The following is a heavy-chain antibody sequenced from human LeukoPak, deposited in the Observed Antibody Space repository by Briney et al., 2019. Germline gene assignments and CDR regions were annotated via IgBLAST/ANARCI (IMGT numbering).Heavy chain of an antibody. CDR3: ARETRGVPGAIAAVKGFDY. J-gene: IGHJ4*02. Sequence: ASVKVSCKASGYTFTGYYMHWVRQAPGQGLEWMGIINPSGGSTSYTQEFQGRVTMTRDMSTSTVYMELSSLRSEDTAVYYCARETRGVPGAIAAVKGFDYWGQGTLVTVSS. CDR1: GYTFTGYY. CDR2: INPSGGST. V-gene: IGHV1-46*01. D-gene: IGHD6-13*01.